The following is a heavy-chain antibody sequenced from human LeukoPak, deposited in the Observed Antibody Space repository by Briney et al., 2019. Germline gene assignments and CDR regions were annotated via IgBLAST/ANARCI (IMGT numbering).Heavy chain of an antibody. Sequence: SETLSLTCTVSGGSISSSSYYWGWIRQPPGKGLEWIGYIYYSGSTNYNPSLKSRVTISVDTSKNQFSLKLSSVTAADTAVYYCARSPGYSSGWFNYWGQGTLVTVSS. V-gene: IGHV4-61*05. D-gene: IGHD6-19*01. J-gene: IGHJ4*02. CDR2: IYYSGST. CDR3: ARSPGYSSGWFNY. CDR1: GGSISSSSYY.